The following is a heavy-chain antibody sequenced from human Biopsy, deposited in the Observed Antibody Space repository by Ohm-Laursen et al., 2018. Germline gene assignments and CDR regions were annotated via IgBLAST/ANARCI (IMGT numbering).Heavy chain of an antibody. CDR3: ARDRWPHVTLLGLVVFDF. J-gene: IGHJ4*02. Sequence: SSVKVSCKASGGPFSSYAVTWVRQAPGQGLEWMGGIIGMFGTADYAQRFQGRVTITADESTSTAYMDLRSLRSDDTAVYYCARDRWPHVTLLGLVVFDFWGQRTLVIVSS. V-gene: IGHV1-69*01. CDR2: IIGMFGTA. D-gene: IGHD3-3*01. CDR1: GGPFSSYA.